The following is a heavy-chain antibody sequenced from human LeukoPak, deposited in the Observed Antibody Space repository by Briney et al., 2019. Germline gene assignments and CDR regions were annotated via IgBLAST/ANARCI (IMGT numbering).Heavy chain of an antibody. D-gene: IGHD3-10*01. J-gene: IGHJ4*02. CDR2: INHSGST. Sequence: SETLSLTCAVYGGSFSGYYWSWIRQPPRKGLEWIGEINHSGSTNYNPSLKSRVTISVDTSKNQFSLKLSSVTAADTAVYYCARGQMVRGVIISATYYFDYWGQGTLVTVSS. CDR1: GGSFSGYY. V-gene: IGHV4-34*01. CDR3: ARGQMVRGVIISATYYFDY.